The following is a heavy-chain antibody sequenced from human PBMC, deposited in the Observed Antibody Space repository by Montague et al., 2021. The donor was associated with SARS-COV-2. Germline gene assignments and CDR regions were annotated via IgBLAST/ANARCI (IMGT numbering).Heavy chain of an antibody. CDR2: ISYDGSNK. CDR1: GFTFNNYA. J-gene: IGHJ4*02. V-gene: IGHV3-30*09. CDR3: VRASLIKSHIALAGTTVY. D-gene: IGHD6-19*01. Sequence: SLRLSCAASGFTFNNYAMHWVRQAPGKGLEWVAIISYDGSNKYYADSVKGRFAISRDNSKNTMYLQMNSLRAEDTAVYYCVRASLIKSHIALAGTTVYWGQGTLVTISS.